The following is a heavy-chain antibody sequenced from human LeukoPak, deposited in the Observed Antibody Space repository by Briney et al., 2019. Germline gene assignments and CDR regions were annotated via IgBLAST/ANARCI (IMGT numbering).Heavy chain of an antibody. CDR1: GYTFTSYG. J-gene: IGHJ4*02. D-gene: IGHD1-26*01. V-gene: IGHV1-18*01. CDR3: ARRASGSYFLDY. Sequence: ASVKVSCKASGYTFTSYGIGWVRQAPGQGLEWMGWISAYNGNTNYAQKLQGRVTMTTDTSTSTACMELRSLRSGDTAVYYCARRASGSYFLDYWGQGTLVTVSS. CDR2: ISAYNGNT.